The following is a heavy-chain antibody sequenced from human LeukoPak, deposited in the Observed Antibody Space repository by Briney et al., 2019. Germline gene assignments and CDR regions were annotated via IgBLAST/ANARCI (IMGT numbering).Heavy chain of an antibody. J-gene: IGHJ4*02. CDR3: GRRAYGICLDY. CDR1: GGSISSGSYY. V-gene: IGHV4-39*02. Sequence: KPSETLSLTCTVSGGSISSGSYYWNWIRQPPGKGLEWIGTIYSSGNTYYNPSLGSRVTISADTSRNHFSLKLTSVTAADTAVYYCGRRAYGICLDYWGQGTLVTVSS. D-gene: IGHD1-26*01. CDR2: IYSSGNT.